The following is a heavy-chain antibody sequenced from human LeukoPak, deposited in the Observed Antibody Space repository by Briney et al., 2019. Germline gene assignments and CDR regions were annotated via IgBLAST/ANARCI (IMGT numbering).Heavy chain of an antibody. CDR2: IGSDGSVK. Sequence: GGSLRLSCATSGFTFSTYSMHWVRQAPGKGLEWLAVIGSDGSVKYSADSVKGRLTISRDNSRNTLDLQMNSLRAEDTAVYYCAKDKYGSGSYLLYFDSWGQGTLVTVSS. D-gene: IGHD3-10*01. CDR3: AKDKYGSGSYLLYFDS. V-gene: IGHV3-30-3*02. CDR1: GFTFSTYS. J-gene: IGHJ4*02.